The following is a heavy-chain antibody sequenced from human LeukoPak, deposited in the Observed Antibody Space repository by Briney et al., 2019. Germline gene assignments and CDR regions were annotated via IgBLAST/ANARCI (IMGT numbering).Heavy chain of an antibody. D-gene: IGHD1-20*01. CDR1: GGSISGYY. V-gene: IGHV4-59*08. Sequence: SETLSLTCTVSGGSISGYYWVWIRQPPGKGLEWIGYIYYSGSTNYNPSLKSRVTISVDTSKNQFSLKLSSVTAADTAVYYCARLTSSDSGSSFDYWGQGTLATVSS. CDR2: IYYSGST. CDR3: ARLTSSDSGSSFDY. J-gene: IGHJ4*02.